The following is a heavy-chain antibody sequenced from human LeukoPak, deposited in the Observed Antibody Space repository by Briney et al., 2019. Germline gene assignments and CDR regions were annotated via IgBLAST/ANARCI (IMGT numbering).Heavy chain of an antibody. Sequence: SETLSLTCTVSGGSISSGDYYWSWIRQPPGKGLEWIGYIYYSGSTYYNPSLKSRVTISVDTSKNQFSLKLSSVTAADTAVYYCARVTAARLFDYWGQGTLVTVSS. CDR1: GGSISSGDYY. D-gene: IGHD6-6*01. V-gene: IGHV4-30-4*01. CDR2: IYYSGST. CDR3: ARVTAARLFDY. J-gene: IGHJ4*02.